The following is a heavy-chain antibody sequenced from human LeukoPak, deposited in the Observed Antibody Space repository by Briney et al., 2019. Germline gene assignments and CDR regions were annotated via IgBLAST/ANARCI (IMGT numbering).Heavy chain of an antibody. CDR1: GFTVSSNY. V-gene: IGHV3-66*01. Sequence: GGSLRLSCAASGFTVSSNYMSWVRQAPGKGLEWVSVIYSGGSTYYADSVKGRFTISRDNSKNTLYLQMNSLRAEDTAVYYCARGGNYYDSSGYYSEEYYFDYWGQGTLVTVSS. D-gene: IGHD3-22*01. CDR2: IYSGGST. J-gene: IGHJ4*02. CDR3: ARGGNYYDSSGYYSEEYYFDY.